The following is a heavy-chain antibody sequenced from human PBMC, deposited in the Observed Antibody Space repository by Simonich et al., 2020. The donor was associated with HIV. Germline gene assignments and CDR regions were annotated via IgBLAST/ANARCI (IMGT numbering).Heavy chain of an antibody. D-gene: IGHD3-22*01. J-gene: IGHJ3*02. Sequence: QVQLQESDPGLVKPSQTLSLTCTVSGVSITSGGYYWNWIRQHPGKGLEWIGYIYYRGSPNSTPSPKDRVTISVDTSKNPFSLKLSSVTAADTAVYYCARRNWDDSSGYYRDAFDIWGQGTMVTVSS. V-gene: IGHV4-31*03. CDR2: IYYRGSP. CDR1: GVSITSGGYY. CDR3: ARRNWDDSSGYYRDAFDI.